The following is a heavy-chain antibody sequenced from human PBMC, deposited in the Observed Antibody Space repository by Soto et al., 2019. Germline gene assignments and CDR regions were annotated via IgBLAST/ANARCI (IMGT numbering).Heavy chain of an antibody. D-gene: IGHD5-12*01. CDR2: IIPIFGTA. J-gene: IGHJ6*02. CDR1: GCTFSSYA. V-gene: IGHV1-69*13. CDR3: ARDLSEMIVATPKPYGMDV. Sequence: GASVKLSCKASGCTFSSYAISWVRQAPGQGLEWMGGIIPIFGTANYAQKFQGRVTITADESTSTAYMELSSLRSEDTAVYYCARDLSEMIVATPKPYGMDVWGQGTTVTVSS.